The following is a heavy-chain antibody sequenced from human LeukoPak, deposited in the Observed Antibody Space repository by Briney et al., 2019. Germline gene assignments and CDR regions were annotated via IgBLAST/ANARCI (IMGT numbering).Heavy chain of an antibody. CDR1: GFTFGIFA. V-gene: IGHV3-23*01. J-gene: IGHJ4*02. Sequence: GGSLRLSCAASGFTFGIFAMSWVRQAPGKGLEWVSAISGSGVSTYYAHSVKGRFTISRDNSKNTLYLQMNSLRAEDTALYYCAKDPPDDVALSAPYFDCWGQGTRVTVSS. CDR2: ISGSGVST. CDR3: AKDPPDDVALSAPYFDC. D-gene: IGHD6-19*01.